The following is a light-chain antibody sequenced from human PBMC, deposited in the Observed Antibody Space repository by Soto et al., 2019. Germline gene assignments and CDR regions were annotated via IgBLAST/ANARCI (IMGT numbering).Light chain of an antibody. J-gene: IGKJ1*01. CDR2: GDS. Sequence: EIVMTQSPATLSVSPGERVTLSCRASQSVSDNLAWYQQKPGQAPRLLIYGDSTRATGIPARFSGSGSGTEFTLTISSLQPDDFATYYCQHYNSYSEAFGQGTKVDIK. CDR3: QHYNSYSEA. CDR1: QSVSDN. V-gene: IGKV3D-15*01.